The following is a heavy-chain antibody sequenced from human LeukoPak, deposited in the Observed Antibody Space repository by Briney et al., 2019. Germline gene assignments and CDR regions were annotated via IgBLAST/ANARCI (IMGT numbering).Heavy chain of an antibody. CDR1: GFTFSSYA. J-gene: IGHJ4*02. CDR2: ISGSGGST. D-gene: IGHD3-10*01. V-gene: IGHV3-23*01. CDR3: AKAPYGSGDLY. Sequence: GGSLRISCAASGFTFSSYATSWVRQAPGKGLEWVSAISGSGGSTYHADSVKGRFTISRDDSKNTLYLQMNSLRAEDTAVYYCAKAPYGSGDLYWGQGTLVTVSS.